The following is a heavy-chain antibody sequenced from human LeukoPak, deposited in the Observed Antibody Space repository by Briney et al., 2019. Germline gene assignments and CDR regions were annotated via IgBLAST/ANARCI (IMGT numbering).Heavy chain of an antibody. V-gene: IGHV3-48*01. Sequence: GGSLRLSCAASGFTFSSYSMNWVRQAPGKGLEWVSYISSSSSTIYYADSVKGRFTISRDNAKNSLYLQMNSLRAEDTAVYYCASFLEGYCSSTSCYEGDYWGQGTLVTVSS. J-gene: IGHJ4*02. CDR1: GFTFSSYS. CDR3: ASFLEGYCSSTSCYEGDY. D-gene: IGHD2-2*01. CDR2: ISSSSSTI.